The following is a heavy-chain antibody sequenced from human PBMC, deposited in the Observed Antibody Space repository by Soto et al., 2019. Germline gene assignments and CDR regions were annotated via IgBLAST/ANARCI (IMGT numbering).Heavy chain of an antibody. Sequence: QVQLQESGPGLVKPSETLSLTCTVSGGSVSSGTYFWSWILQPPGYGLDWIGYIHYSGSTNYNPSPKSRVTIVVDSSSNQFSLRLSSLTATDTGLYYCERDTPVPGTNVFDSWGQGALVTVSS. V-gene: IGHV4-61*01. CDR3: ERDTPVPGTNVFDS. CDR2: IHYSGST. J-gene: IGHJ4*02. CDR1: GGSVSSGTYF. D-gene: IGHD1-26*01.